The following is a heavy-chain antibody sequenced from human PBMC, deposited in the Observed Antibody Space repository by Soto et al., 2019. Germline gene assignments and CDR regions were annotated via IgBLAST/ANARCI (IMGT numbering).Heavy chain of an antibody. CDR1: GFTFSSYW. J-gene: IGHJ4*02. V-gene: IGHV3-74*01. Sequence: PCGSLRLSCAASGFTFSSYWIHLVRQAPGKGLVWVSRINSDGSSTNYADFVKGRFTISRDNAKNTLYLQMNSLRVEDTAVYYCSRVGGSTWHWGQGTLVTVSS. CDR2: INSDGSST. D-gene: IGHD1-26*01. CDR3: SRVGGSTWH.